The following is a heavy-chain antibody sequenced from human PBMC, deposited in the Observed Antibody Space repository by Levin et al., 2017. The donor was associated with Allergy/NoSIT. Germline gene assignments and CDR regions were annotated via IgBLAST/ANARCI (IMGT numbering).Heavy chain of an antibody. CDR2: IFPGDSDT. J-gene: IGHJ4*02. CDR3: ARGGSGSEYMLDY. V-gene: IGHV5-51*01. CDR1: GYSFASYW. Sequence: GESLKISCKGSGYSFASYWIGWVRQMPGKGLERMGIIFPGDSDTRYSPSFQGQVTISVDKSISTAYLQWSSLKASDTAIYYCARGGSGSEYMLDYWGQGTLVTVSS. D-gene: IGHD3-10*01.